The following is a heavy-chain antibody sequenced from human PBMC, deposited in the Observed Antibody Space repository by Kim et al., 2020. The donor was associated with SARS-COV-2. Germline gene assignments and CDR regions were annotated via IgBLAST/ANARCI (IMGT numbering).Heavy chain of an antibody. Sequence: GGSLRLSCAASGFTFSSYAMSWVRQAPGKGLEWVSAISGSGGSTYYADSVKGRFTISRDNSKNTLYLQMNSLRAEDTAVYYCATVKGYDFWSGYPFDYWGQGTLVTVSS. CDR2: ISGSGGST. J-gene: IGHJ4*02. V-gene: IGHV3-23*01. CDR1: GFTFSSYA. CDR3: ATVKGYDFWSGYPFDY. D-gene: IGHD3-3*01.